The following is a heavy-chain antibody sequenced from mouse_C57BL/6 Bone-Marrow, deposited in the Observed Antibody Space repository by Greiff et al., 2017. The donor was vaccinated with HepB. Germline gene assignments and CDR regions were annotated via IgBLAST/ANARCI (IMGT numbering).Heavy chain of an antibody. Sequence: VQLQQPGAELVRPGTSVKLSCTASGYTFTSYWMHWVKQRPGQGLEWIGVIDPSDSYTNYNQKFKGKATVTVDTSSSTAYMQLSSLTSEDSAVYYCARGEYGNSFDYWGQGTTLTVSS. CDR3: ARGEYGNSFDY. D-gene: IGHD2-1*01. CDR1: GYTFTSYW. J-gene: IGHJ2*01. CDR2: IDPSDSYT. V-gene: IGHV1-59*01.